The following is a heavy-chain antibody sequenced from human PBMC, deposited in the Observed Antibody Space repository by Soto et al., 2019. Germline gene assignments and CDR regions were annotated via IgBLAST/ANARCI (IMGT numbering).Heavy chain of an antibody. V-gene: IGHV3-23*01. D-gene: IGHD6-19*01. J-gene: IGHJ4*02. Sequence: GGSLRLSCAGSGFPFGDFAMSWVRQGPGKGLEWISAISVSGGSSDYADSVKGRFTISRDNSKNTLFLQMNSLRGENTAIYYCAKSPRPYTSGLPDYYVGWGLGTLVTVSS. CDR1: GFPFGDFA. CDR3: AKSPRPYTSGLPDYYVG. CDR2: ISVSGGSS.